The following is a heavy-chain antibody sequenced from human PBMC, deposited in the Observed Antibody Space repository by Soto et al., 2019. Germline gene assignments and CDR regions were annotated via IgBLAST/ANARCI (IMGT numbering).Heavy chain of an antibody. D-gene: IGHD6-13*01. CDR2: INPASGST. Sequence: QVQLVQSGAEVKKPGASVKLSCRTSGYTFTHYYIHWVRQAPGQGLEWLAIINPASGSTNYAQDFKGRVTLAMDTSPTTVYMELSGLRDEDTAIFYCARDLAAGEHWGQGTLVTVSS. J-gene: IGHJ4*02. CDR3: ARDLAAGEH. V-gene: IGHV1-46*01. CDR1: GYTFTHYY.